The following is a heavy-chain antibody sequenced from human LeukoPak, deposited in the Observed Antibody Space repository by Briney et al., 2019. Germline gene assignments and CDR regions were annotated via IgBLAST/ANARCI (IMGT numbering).Heavy chain of an antibody. CDR2: ISDNGVST. J-gene: IGHJ4*02. CDR1: GFTFSSYA. CDR3: AKFRSAGQYTFGWFFGY. D-gene: IGHD3-9*01. Sequence: GRSLRLSCAASGFTFSSYALGWVRQAPGKGLGWVSAISDNGVSTYYADSVKGRFTFSRDNSENTLYLQMNSLRAEDTAVYYCAKFRSAGQYTFGWFFGYWGQGTLVTVSS. V-gene: IGHV3-23*01.